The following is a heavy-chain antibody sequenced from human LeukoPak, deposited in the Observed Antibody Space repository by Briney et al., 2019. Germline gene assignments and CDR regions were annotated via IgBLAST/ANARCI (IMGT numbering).Heavy chain of an antibody. CDR3: ARSITMVRGVIYFDY. V-gene: IGHV3-48*04. CDR2: ISTSSDSI. J-gene: IGHJ4*02. D-gene: IGHD3-10*01. Sequence: GGSLRLSCAASGFTFSSYGMNWVRQAPGKGLDWLSYISTSSDSIYYADSVKGRFTISRDNAKNSLYLQMNSLRAEDTAVYYCARSITMVRGVIYFDYWGQGTLVTVST. CDR1: GFTFSSYG.